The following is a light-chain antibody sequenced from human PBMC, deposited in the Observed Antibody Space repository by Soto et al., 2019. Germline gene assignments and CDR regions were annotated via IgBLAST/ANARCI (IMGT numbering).Light chain of an antibody. Sequence: DIQMTQSPSSLSASVGDRVTITCRASQSISSYLNWYQQKPGKAPKLLVYAASSLQSGVPSRFSGSGSGTDLPLTISSLQPEDFATYYCQQSYSTPETFGPGTKVDIK. J-gene: IGKJ3*01. CDR3: QQSYSTPET. CDR2: AAS. CDR1: QSISSY. V-gene: IGKV1-39*01.